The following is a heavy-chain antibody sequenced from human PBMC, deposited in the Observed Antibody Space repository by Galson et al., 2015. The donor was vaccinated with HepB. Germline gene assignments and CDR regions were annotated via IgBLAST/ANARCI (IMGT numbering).Heavy chain of an antibody. V-gene: IGHV3-21*01. J-gene: IGHJ4*02. D-gene: IGHD2-15*01. CDR1: GFTFSSYN. Sequence: SLRLSCAASGFTFSSYNMNWVRQAPGKGLEWVSSISSSSSYIYYADSVKGQFTISRDNAKNSLYLQMNSLRAEDTAVYYCARGSAVVVGYFDYWGQGTLVTVSS. CDR2: ISSSSSYI. CDR3: ARGSAVVVGYFDY.